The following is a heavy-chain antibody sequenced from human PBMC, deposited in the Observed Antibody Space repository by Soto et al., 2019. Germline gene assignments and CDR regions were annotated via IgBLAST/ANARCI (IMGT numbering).Heavy chain of an antibody. V-gene: IGHV3-33*03. J-gene: IGHJ6*02. CDR2: ISYDGTAK. D-gene: IGHD3-3*01. CDR3: AKDEGRFLRNYFNYGIDV. Sequence: LRLSCAASGFDFSDHGMHWVRQAPGEGLEWVTVISYDGTAKYYKESVKGRLTTSRDNSKKTLYLQIDSLRVEDTAVYYCAKDEGRFLRNYFNYGIDVWGLGTTVTVSS. CDR1: GFDFSDHG.